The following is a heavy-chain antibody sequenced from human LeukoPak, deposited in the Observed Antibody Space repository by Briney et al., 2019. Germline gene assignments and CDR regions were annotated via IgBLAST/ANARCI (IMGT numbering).Heavy chain of an antibody. V-gene: IGHV3-21*01. CDR1: GFTFSNYA. CDR3: LPSGILTGPQGY. D-gene: IGHD3-9*01. Sequence: GGSLRLSCAASGFTFSNYAMSWVRQAPGKGLEWVSSISSSSSYIYYADSVKGRFTISRDNAKNSLYLQMNSLRAEDTAVYYCLPSGILTGPQGYWGQGTLVTVSS. J-gene: IGHJ4*02. CDR2: ISSSSSYI.